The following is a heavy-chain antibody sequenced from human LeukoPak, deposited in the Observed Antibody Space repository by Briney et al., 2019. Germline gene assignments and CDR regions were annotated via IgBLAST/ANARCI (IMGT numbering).Heavy chain of an antibody. Sequence: GGSLRLSCAASGFTLSSYAMSWVRQAPGKGLEWVAVISYDGSNKYYADSVKGRFTISRDNSKNTLYLQMNSLRAEDTAVYYCARHPIGEPFFTYYYYGMDVWGQGTTVTVSS. CDR2: ISYDGSNK. CDR3: ARHPIGEPFFTYYYYGMDV. J-gene: IGHJ6*02. CDR1: GFTLSSYA. V-gene: IGHV3-30*04. D-gene: IGHD3-3*02.